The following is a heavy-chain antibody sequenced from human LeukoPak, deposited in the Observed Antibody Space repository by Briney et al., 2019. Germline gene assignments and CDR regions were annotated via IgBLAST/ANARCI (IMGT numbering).Heavy chain of an antibody. J-gene: IGHJ4*02. Sequence: SGGSLRLSCAASGFTFDDYAMHWVRQAPGKGLEWVSLISWDGGSTYYADSVKGRFTISRDNSKNSLYLQMNSLRAEDTALYYCAKDVVAHYGSGRHGYFDYWGQGTLVTVSS. CDR2: ISWDGGST. CDR3: AKDVVAHYGSGRHGYFDY. D-gene: IGHD3-10*01. CDR1: GFTFDDYA. V-gene: IGHV3-43D*03.